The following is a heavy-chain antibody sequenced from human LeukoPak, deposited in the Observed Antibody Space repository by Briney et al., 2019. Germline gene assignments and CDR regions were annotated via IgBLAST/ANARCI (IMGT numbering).Heavy chain of an antibody. V-gene: IGHV4-59*01. J-gene: IGHJ4*02. Sequence: SETLSLTCTVSGDSINNYYWSWIRQPPGKGLEWIGFIYYSGSTIYNPSVKSRVTISVDTSKNQFSLELTSVSAADTAVYFCARGGWSCDYWGQGALVTVSS. CDR2: IYYSGST. CDR3: ARGGWSCDY. CDR1: GDSINNYY.